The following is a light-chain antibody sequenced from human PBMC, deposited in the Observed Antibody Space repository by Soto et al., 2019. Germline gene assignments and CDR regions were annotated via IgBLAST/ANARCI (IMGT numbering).Light chain of an antibody. CDR1: QSVSSSS. V-gene: IGKV3D-20*02. CDR2: TAS. CDR3: QQRSNWPPTIT. Sequence: EIVLTQSPGTVSLSPGERATLSCRASQSVSSSSLAWYQQRPGQAPRLLIFTASSRATGTPDRFSGSGSGTDFTLTISSLEPEDFAVYYCQQRSNWPPTITFGQGTRLEIK. J-gene: IGKJ5*01.